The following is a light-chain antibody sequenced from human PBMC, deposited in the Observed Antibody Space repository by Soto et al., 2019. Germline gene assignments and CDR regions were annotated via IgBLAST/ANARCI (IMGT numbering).Light chain of an antibody. Sequence: IVMTQSPSTLSVSPGEIATLSCRASQSVSTSKLAWYQQKPGQAPRLLIYDASNRATGIPARFSGSGSGTDFTLTISSLEPEDFAVYYCQQRSNWPPITFGQGTRLEIK. V-gene: IGKV3-11*01. J-gene: IGKJ5*01. CDR2: DAS. CDR1: QSVSTSK. CDR3: QQRSNWPPIT.